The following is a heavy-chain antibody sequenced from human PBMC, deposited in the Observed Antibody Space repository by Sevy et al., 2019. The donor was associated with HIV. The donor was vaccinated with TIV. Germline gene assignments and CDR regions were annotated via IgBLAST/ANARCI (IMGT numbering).Heavy chain of an antibody. Sequence: GGSLRLSCAASGFTFSDHYMDWVRQAPGKGLERVGRTRNKANSYTTEYAASVKGRFTISRDDSKNSLYLQMNSLKTGDTAVYYCAREAVYYDFWSGYYSNYYYGMDVWGQGTTVTVSS. J-gene: IGHJ6*02. CDR3: AREAVYYDFWSGYYSNYYYGMDV. D-gene: IGHD3-3*01. CDR2: TRNKANSYTT. V-gene: IGHV3-72*01. CDR1: GFTFSDHY.